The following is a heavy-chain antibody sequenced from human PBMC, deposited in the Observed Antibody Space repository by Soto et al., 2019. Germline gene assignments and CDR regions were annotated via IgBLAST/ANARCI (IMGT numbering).Heavy chain of an antibody. V-gene: IGHV4-30-4*01. D-gene: IGHD2-8*02. CDR2: IYYSGST. CDR3: ARDIVLTGGMDV. CDR1: GGSISSGDYY. J-gene: IGHJ6*02. Sequence: SETLSLTCTVSGGSISSGDYYWSWIRQPPGKGLEWIGYIYYSGSTYYNPSLKSRVTISVDTSKNQFSLKLSSVTAADTAVYYCARDIVLTGGMDVWGQGTTFTVS.